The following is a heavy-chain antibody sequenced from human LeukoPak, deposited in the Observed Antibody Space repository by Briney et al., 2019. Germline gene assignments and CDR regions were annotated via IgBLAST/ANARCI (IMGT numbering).Heavy chain of an antibody. J-gene: IGHJ4*02. D-gene: IGHD3-10*01. CDR1: GFTFSSFD. CDR3: ARVRSGYYFDY. V-gene: IGHV3-48*02. Sequence: GSLRLSCAASGFTFSSFDMSWVRQAPGKGLEWLSYITSRGITISYADSVKGRFTISRDNAKNSLYLQVNSLRDEDTAVYYCARVRSGYYFDYWGQGTLVTVSS. CDR2: ITSRGITI.